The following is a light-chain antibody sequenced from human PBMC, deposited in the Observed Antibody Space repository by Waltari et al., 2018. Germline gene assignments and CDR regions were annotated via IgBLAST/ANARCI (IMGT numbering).Light chain of an antibody. CDR3: QAWDTSTGVV. Sequence: YEMTQPPSVSVSPGQTASITCPGDHLQYKYVYWYQHKPGKSPLLILYRDIERPSGIPERFSGSNSGNTATLTISETQAMDEADYYCQAWDTSTGVVFGGGTKLTVL. CDR1: HLQYKY. V-gene: IGLV3-1*01. J-gene: IGLJ2*01. CDR2: RDI.